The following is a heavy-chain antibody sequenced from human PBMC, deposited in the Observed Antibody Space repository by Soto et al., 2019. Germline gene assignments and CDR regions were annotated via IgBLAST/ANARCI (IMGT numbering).Heavy chain of an antibody. V-gene: IGHV1-18*01. CDR2: SATYNSNR. CDR3: ARVLRGVVNWFDP. J-gene: IGHJ5*02. D-gene: IGHD3-10*01. Sequence: HLVQSGPEVKKPGASITVSCKTSGDTFTNFGLSWVRQAPGHGLEWMGWSATYNSNRNYAQKFQGRLTLTTDTSTSNADMELKRLGYDDTAVYYCARVLRGVVNWFDPWGQGTMVTVSS. CDR1: GDTFTNFG.